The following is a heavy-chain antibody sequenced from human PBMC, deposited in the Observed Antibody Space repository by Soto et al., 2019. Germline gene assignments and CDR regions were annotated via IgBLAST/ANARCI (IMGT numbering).Heavy chain of an antibody. CDR1: GFTFSSYG. D-gene: IGHD3-10*01. CDR2: IWYDGSNK. V-gene: IGHV3-33*01. CDR3: GRGGSGGAFFDY. Sequence: VQLVESGGGVVQPGRSLRLSCVASGFTFSSYGMHWVRQAPGKGLEWVAVIWYDGSNKYYADSVKGRFTISRDNSKNPLYRKMNSRRAEDTAVYYCGRGGSGGAFFDYWGQGTLVTVSS. J-gene: IGHJ4*02.